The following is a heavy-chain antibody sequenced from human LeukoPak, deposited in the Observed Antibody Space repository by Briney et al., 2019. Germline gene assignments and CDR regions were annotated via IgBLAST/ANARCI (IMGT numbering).Heavy chain of an antibody. CDR2: MNPNSGNT. V-gene: IGHV1-8*01. J-gene: IGHJ6*03. CDR1: GYTFTSYD. Sequence: GASVKVSCKASGYTFTSYDINWVRQATGQGLEWMGWMNPNSGNTGYAQKFQGRVTMTRNTSISTAYMELSSLRSEDTAVYYCARGLGSSWYGYYYYMDVWGKGTTVTISS. D-gene: IGHD6-13*01. CDR3: ARGLGSSWYGYYYYMDV.